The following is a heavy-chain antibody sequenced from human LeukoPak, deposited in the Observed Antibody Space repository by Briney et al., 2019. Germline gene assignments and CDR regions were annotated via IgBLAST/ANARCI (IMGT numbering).Heavy chain of an antibody. CDR2: IYHSGST. CDR1: GYSISSGYY. CDR3: AGWNPPFDY. Sequence: SETLSLTCTVSGYSISSGYYWGWIRQPPGKGLEWIGSIYHSGSTYYNPSLKSRVTISVDTSKNQFSLKLSSVTAADTAVYYCAGWNPPFDYWGQGTLVTVSP. J-gene: IGHJ4*02. D-gene: IGHD1-1*01. V-gene: IGHV4-38-2*02.